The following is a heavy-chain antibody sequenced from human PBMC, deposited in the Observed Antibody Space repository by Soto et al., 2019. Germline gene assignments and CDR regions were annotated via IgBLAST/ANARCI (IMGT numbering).Heavy chain of an antibody. D-gene: IGHD3-22*01. Sequence: QVQLVESGGGVVQPGGSLRLSCAASGFTFSTYTIHWVRQAPGTGLEWVALISYDGSNNYYADSVKGRFTISRDNSKNALYLQRTSLRAGDTAVYCCARGSQYYYDGSGPLDCWGQGTLVTVSS. V-gene: IGHV3-30-3*01. CDR3: ARGSQYYYDGSGPLDC. J-gene: IGHJ4*02. CDR1: GFTFSTYT. CDR2: ISYDGSNN.